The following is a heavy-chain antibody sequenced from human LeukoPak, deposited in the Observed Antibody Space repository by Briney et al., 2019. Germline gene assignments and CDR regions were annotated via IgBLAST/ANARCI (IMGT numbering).Heavy chain of an antibody. V-gene: IGHV3-23*01. Sequence: GGSLRLSCAASGFTFSTYAMSWVRQAPGKGLQWVSLISGSGDGAHYADSVKGRFTISRDNSKNTVYLQMTNLRAEDTAVYYCAKGYIQLWWFDYWGQGTLVTVSS. CDR1: GFTFSTYA. J-gene: IGHJ4*02. CDR2: ISGSGDGA. D-gene: IGHD2-21*01. CDR3: AKGYIQLWWFDY.